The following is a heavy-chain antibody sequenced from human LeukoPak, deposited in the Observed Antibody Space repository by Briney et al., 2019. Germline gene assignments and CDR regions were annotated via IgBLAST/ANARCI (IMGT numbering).Heavy chain of an antibody. V-gene: IGHV4-30-2*01. Sequence: SETLSLTCTVSGGSISSGGYYWSWIRQPPGKGLEWIGYIYHSGSTYYNPSLKSRVTISVDRSKNQFSLKLSSVTAADTAVYYCARDHPGYCSSTSCPDAFDIWGQGTMVTVSS. CDR2: IYHSGST. J-gene: IGHJ3*02. D-gene: IGHD2-2*01. CDR3: ARDHPGYCSSTSCPDAFDI. CDR1: GGSISSGGYY.